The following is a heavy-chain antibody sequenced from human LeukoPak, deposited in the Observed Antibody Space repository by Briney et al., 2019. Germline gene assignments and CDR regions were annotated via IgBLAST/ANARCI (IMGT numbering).Heavy chain of an antibody. CDR2: ISWNSGSI. CDR3: AKDYYDILTGYSDY. Sequence: PGGSLRLSCAASGFTFDDYAMHWVRQAPGKGLEWVSGISWNSGSIGYADSVKGRFTISRDNAKNSLYLQMNSLRAEDTALYYCAKDYYDILTGYSDYWGQGTLVTVSS. D-gene: IGHD3-9*01. V-gene: IGHV3-9*01. CDR1: GFTFDDYA. J-gene: IGHJ4*02.